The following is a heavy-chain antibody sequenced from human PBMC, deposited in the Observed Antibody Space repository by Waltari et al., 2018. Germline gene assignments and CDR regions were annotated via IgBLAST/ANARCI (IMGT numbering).Heavy chain of an antibody. Sequence: QVQLQESGPGLLKPSETLSLTCSVSGSSFNYYYWSGIRQTPGRGLDWLGYIYSNGLTPYTPSLKSRVDISLDTSRNQFSLKLRSVSAADTAVYFCARGHVTTAMVNFNSWGQGILVTVSS. CDR2: IYSNGLT. J-gene: IGHJ4*02. CDR3: ARGHVTTAMVNFNS. V-gene: IGHV4-4*09. CDR1: GSSFNYYY. D-gene: IGHD5-18*01.